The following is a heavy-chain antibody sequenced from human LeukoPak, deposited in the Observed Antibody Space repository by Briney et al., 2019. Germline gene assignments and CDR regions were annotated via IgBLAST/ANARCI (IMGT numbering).Heavy chain of an antibody. V-gene: IGHV3-48*03. CDR3: ASNLPYCSSTSCYTPQGDYYYMDV. CDR1: GFTFSSYE. D-gene: IGHD2-2*02. J-gene: IGHJ6*03. Sequence: GGSLRLSCAASGFTFSSYEMSWVRQAPGKGLEWVSYISSSGSTIYYAESVKGRFTISRDNAKNSLYLQMNSLRAEDTAVYYSASNLPYCSSTSCYTPQGDYYYMDVWGKGTTVTVSS. CDR2: ISSSGSTI.